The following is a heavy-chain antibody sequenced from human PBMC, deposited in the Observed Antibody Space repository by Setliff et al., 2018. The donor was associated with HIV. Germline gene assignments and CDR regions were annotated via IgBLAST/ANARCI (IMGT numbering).Heavy chain of an antibody. V-gene: IGHV3-48*03. D-gene: IGHD5-18*01. CDR3: ARAMVAGSGYWFDP. CDR2: ISSRGTTI. CDR1: GFTFSSYE. J-gene: IGHJ5*02. Sequence: PGGSLRLSCATSGFTFSSYEMNWVRQAPGKGPEWVSYISSRGTTIYYADSVQGRFTISRDNAKNSLYLQMNSLRAEDTAVYYCARAMVAGSGYWFDPWGQGTLVTVSS.